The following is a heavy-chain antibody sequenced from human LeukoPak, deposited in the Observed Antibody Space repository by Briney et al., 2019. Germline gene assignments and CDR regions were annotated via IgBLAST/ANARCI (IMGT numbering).Heavy chain of an antibody. Sequence: SETLSLTCTVSGGSISSSSYYWGWIRQPPGKGLEWIGSIYYSGSTYYNPSLKSRVTISVDTSKNQLSLKLSSVTAADTAVYYCARDPRVGTVTTLGFQHWGQGTLVTVSS. CDR3: ARDPRVGTVTTLGFQH. J-gene: IGHJ1*01. CDR1: GGSISSSSYY. D-gene: IGHD4-17*01. V-gene: IGHV4-39*07. CDR2: IYYSGST.